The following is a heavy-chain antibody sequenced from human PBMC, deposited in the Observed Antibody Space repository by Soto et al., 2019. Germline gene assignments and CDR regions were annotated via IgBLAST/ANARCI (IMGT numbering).Heavy chain of an antibody. CDR3: ARDRLSPYDIMTGYRFYGMDV. Sequence: GGSLRLSCAASGFTFSTYEMNWVRQAPGKGLEWVSYISSSGVSTIYYADSVKGRFTISRDNARNSLYLQMNSLRAEDTAVYYCARDRLSPYDIMTGYRFYGMDVWGQGTTVTV. J-gene: IGHJ6*02. CDR1: GFTFSTYE. CDR2: ISSSGVSTI. D-gene: IGHD3-9*01. V-gene: IGHV3-48*03.